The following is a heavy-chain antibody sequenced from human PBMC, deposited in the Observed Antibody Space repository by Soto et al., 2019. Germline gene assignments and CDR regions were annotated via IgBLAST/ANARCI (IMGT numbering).Heavy chain of an antibody. CDR3: TTYSSQTFCDGGPCSSVQTQIHDS. CDR1: GFSFSNVW. Sequence: EVQLVESGGGLVKPGGSLTLSCAASGFSFSNVWMSWVRQAPGKGLEWVGHIKSKSVGGTTDYTAPVTGRFTISRDESKYTLYLQMHSLKTEDTAVYYCTTYSSQTFCDGGPCSSVQTQIHDSWGQSVLVTVSS. V-gene: IGHV3-15*01. D-gene: IGHD2-15*01. CDR2: IKSKSVGGTT. J-gene: IGHJ1*01.